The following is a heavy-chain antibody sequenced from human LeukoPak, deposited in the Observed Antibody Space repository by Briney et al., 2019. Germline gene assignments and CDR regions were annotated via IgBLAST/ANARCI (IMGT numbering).Heavy chain of an antibody. J-gene: IGHJ5*02. D-gene: IGHD2-2*02. CDR1: GFMFSSYS. Sequence: GGSLRLSCAASGFMFSSYSMNWVRQAPGKGLEWVSSISSSSSYIYYADSVKGRFTISRDNAKNSLYLQMNSLRAEDTAVYYCASASNIVVVPAAILDNWFDPWGQGTLVTVSS. CDR2: ISSSSSYI. V-gene: IGHV3-21*01. CDR3: ASASNIVVVPAAILDNWFDP.